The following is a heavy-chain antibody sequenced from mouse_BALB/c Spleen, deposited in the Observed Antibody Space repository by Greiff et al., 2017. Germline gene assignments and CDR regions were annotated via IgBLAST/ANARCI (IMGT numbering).Heavy chain of an antibody. CDR1: GYTFTSYV. CDR2: INPYNDGT. V-gene: IGHV1-14*01. Sequence: EVQLQESGPELVKPGASVKMSCKASGYTFTSYVMHWVKQKPGQGLEWIGYINPYNDGTKYNEKFKGKATLTSDKSSSTAYMELSSLTSEDTAVYYCARGGWLLRYAMDYWGQGTSVTVSS. J-gene: IGHJ4*01. CDR3: ARGGWLLRYAMDY. D-gene: IGHD2-3*01.